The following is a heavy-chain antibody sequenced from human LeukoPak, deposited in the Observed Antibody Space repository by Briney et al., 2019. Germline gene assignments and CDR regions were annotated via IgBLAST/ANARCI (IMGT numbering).Heavy chain of an antibody. CDR3: ARERVDTDWY. CDR1: GGSLSGHF. D-gene: IGHD2-15*01. Sequence: PSDTLSLTCTVSGGSLSGHFWSWFRPPPGKGLEYIGYIHSSGSTNYNPSYKSRVTLSLEMSKTQFSFSLSSVTAGDTAVYYCARERVDTDWY. CDR2: IHSSGST. J-gene: IGHJ2*01. V-gene: IGHV4-59*11.